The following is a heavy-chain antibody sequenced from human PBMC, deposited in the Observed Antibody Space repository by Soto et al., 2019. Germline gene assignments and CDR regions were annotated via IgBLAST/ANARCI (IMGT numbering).Heavy chain of an antibody. V-gene: IGHV4-39*07. J-gene: IGHJ4*02. CDR2: MYSSGTT. CDR3: ARTPLL. D-gene: IGHD2-21*01. Sequence: SETLSLTCTVSGGSISSYSYYWGWIRQPPGKSLQWIGSMYSSGTTYYNPSLKSRVTISVDTSKNQFSLKLSSVTAADTATYYCARTPLLWGQGTLVTVSS. CDR1: GGSISSYSYY.